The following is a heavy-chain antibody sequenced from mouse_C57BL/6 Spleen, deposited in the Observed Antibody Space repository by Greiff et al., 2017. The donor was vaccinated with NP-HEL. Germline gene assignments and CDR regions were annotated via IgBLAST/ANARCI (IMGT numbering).Heavy chain of an antibody. V-gene: IGHV1-64*01. J-gene: IGHJ1*03. CDR2: IHPNSGST. Sequence: VQLQQSGAELVKPGASVKLSCKASGYTFTSYWMHWVKQRPGQGLEWIGMIHPNSGSTNYNEKFKSKATLTVDKSSSTAYMQLSSLTSEDSAVYYCARVLRSWYFDVWGTGTTVTVSS. D-gene: IGHD1-1*01. CDR3: ARVLRSWYFDV. CDR1: GYTFTSYW.